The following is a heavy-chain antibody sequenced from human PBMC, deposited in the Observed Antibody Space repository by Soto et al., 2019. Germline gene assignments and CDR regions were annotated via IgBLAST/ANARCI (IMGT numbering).Heavy chain of an antibody. CDR1: GGSISSYY. CDR3: ARTGYSSSWSHFDS. Sequence: TSETLSLTCTVSGGSISSYYWSWIRQPPGKGLEWIGYIYYSGYTNYNPSLKSRVTISVDTSKNQFSLKLSSVTAADTAVYYCARTGYSSSWSHFDSWGQGTLVTVSS. J-gene: IGHJ4*02. CDR2: IYYSGYT. D-gene: IGHD6-13*01. V-gene: IGHV4-59*08.